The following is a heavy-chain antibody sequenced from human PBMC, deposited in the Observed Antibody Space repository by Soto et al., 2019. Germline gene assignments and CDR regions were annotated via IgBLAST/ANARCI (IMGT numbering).Heavy chain of an antibody. D-gene: IGHD3-22*01. CDR3: ARGAYYYDSSGLSY. CDR2: ISSSSSTI. V-gene: IGHV3-48*01. J-gene: IGHJ4*02. Sequence: EVQLVESGGGLVQPGGSLRLSCAASGFTFSSYSMNWVRQAPGKGLEWVSYISSSSSTIYYADSAKGRFTISRDNAKNSLYLQMNSLRAEDTAVYYCARGAYYYDSSGLSYWGQGTLVTVSS. CDR1: GFTFSSYS.